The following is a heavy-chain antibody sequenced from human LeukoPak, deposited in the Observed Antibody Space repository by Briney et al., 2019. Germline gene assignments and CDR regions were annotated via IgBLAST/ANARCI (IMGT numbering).Heavy chain of an antibody. CDR1: GGSINSSNW. V-gene: IGHV4-4*02. CDR3: ARCSGLHYYYGLDV. J-gene: IGHJ6*02. D-gene: IGHD2-8*02. CDR2: IYHSGST. Sequence: KPSGTLSLTCAVSGGSINSSNWWSWVRQSPGKGLEWIGEIYHSGSTNYNPSLKSRVIISVDKSKNQFSLKLSSVTAADTAVYFCARCSGLHYYYGLDVWGQGTTVTVSS.